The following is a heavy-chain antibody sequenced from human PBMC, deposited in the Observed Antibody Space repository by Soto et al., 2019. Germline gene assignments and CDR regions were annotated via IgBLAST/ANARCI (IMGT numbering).Heavy chain of an antibody. CDR3: ARGSYCSSTCCYGRDWFDP. J-gene: IGHJ5*02. CDR1: GGSISSYY. D-gene: IGHD2-2*01. CDR2: IYTSGST. Sequence: QVQLQESGPGLVKPSETLSLTCTVSGGSISSYYWSWIRQPAGKGLEWIGRIYTSGSTNYNPSLTSRVTMSVDTSKSQFSLKLSSVTAADTAVYYCARGSYCSSTCCYGRDWFDPWGQGTLVTVSS. V-gene: IGHV4-4*07.